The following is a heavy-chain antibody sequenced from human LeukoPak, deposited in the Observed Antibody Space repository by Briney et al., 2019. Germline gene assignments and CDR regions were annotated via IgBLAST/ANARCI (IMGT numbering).Heavy chain of an antibody. J-gene: IGHJ4*02. D-gene: IGHD5-24*01. CDR2: IIPIFGTA. V-gene: IGHV1-69*05. Sequence: SVKVSCKASGGTFGSYAITWVRQAPGQGLEWMGGIIPIFGTANYAQKFQGRVTITTDESTSTAYMELSSLRSDDTAVYYCARDGYNWGFDYWGQGTLVTVSS. CDR1: GGTFGSYA. CDR3: ARDGYNWGFDY.